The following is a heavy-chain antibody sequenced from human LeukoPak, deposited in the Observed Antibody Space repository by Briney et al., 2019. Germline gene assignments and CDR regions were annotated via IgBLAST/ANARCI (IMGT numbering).Heavy chain of an antibody. CDR1: GITLANYG. Sequence: PGGSLRLSCVVCGITLANYGMSWVRQAPGKGLEWVAGISGSGGSTIYADSVKGRFTISRDNPKNTLYLQMNSLRAEDTAFYFCAKRGVVIRDFLVGFHKEAFYFESWGQGALVTVSS. V-gene: IGHV3-23*01. D-gene: IGHD3/OR15-3a*01. CDR2: ISGSGGST. J-gene: IGHJ4*02. CDR3: AKRGVVIRDFLVGFHKEAFYFES.